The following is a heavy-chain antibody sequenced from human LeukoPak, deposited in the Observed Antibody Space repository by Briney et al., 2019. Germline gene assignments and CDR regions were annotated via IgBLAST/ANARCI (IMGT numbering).Heavy chain of an antibody. D-gene: IGHD6-13*01. CDR2: ISSSSSYI. V-gene: IGHV3-21*01. CDR3: AKDLRGSSSWYYFDY. CDR1: GFTFSSYS. Sequence: GGSLRLSCAAPGFTFSSYSMNWVRQAPGKGLEWVSSISSSSSYIYYADSVKGRFTISRDNAKNSLYLQMNSLRAEDTAVYYCAKDLRGSSSWYYFDYWGQGTLVTVSS. J-gene: IGHJ4*02.